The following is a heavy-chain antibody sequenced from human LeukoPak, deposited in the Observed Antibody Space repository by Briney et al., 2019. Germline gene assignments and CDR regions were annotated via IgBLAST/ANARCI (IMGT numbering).Heavy chain of an antibody. V-gene: IGHV3-49*04. CDR3: TRGLIQLWLHNGMDV. CDR2: IRSKAYGGTT. J-gene: IGHJ6*02. Sequence: PGGSLRLSCTGFGFTFGDHAMSWVRQAPGKGLEWVSFIRSKAYGGTTEYAASVKGRFSISRADSISIAYLQMNSLKTEDTAVYYCTRGLIQLWLHNGMDVWGQGTTVTVSS. D-gene: IGHD5-18*01. CDR1: GFTFGDHA.